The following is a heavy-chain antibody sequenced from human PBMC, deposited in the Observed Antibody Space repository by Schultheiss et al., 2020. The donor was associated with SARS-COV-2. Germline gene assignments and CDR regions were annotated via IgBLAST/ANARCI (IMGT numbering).Heavy chain of an antibody. V-gene: IGHV3-7*01. D-gene: IGHD6-13*01. Sequence: GESLKISCAASGFTFSSYWMSWVRQAPGKGLEWVANIKQDGSDKFYVDSVKGRFSISRDNAKNSLYLQMNSLRAEDTAVYYCAKVEGQAVAAYFDYWGQGTLVTVSS. CDR1: GFTFSSYW. J-gene: IGHJ4*02. CDR3: AKVEGQAVAAYFDY. CDR2: IKQDGSDK.